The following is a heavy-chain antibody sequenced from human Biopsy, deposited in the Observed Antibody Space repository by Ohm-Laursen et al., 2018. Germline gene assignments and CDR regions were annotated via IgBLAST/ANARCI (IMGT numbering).Heavy chain of an antibody. V-gene: IGHV1-69*10. J-gene: IGHJ4*02. CDR1: GGTFSNYA. D-gene: IGHD3-3*01. Sequence: AASVKVSCKASGGTFSNYAISWVRQAPGEGLEWMGGIIAVSGLVNYAPKFQGRVSITADKSTTTAYMELSSLKSEDTAVYYCATPFQYYDSWGGYPPFDHWGQGTLVTVSS. CDR2: IIAVSGLV. CDR3: ATPFQYYDSWGGYPPFDH.